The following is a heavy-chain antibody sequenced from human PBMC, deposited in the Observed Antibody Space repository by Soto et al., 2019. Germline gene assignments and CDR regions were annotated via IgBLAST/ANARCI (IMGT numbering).Heavy chain of an antibody. CDR3: ARGGSGRTGNYYFDY. Sequence: ASVKVSCKASGNTVPNYAIHWVRQAPGQRLEWMGWISAGNGNTKYSQKFQGRVTITRDTSASTAYMELSSLRSEDTAVYYCARGGSGRTGNYYFDYWGQGTLVTVSS. D-gene: IGHD6-19*01. V-gene: IGHV1-3*01. CDR1: GNTVPNYA. J-gene: IGHJ4*02. CDR2: ISAGNGNT.